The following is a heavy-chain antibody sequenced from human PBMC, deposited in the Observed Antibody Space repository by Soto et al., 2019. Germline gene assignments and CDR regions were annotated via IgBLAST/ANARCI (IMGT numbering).Heavy chain of an antibody. CDR3: ARDRDYIWGSYRLVAFDI. J-gene: IGHJ3*02. Sequence: ASVKVSCKASGYTFTSYGISWVRQAPGQGLEWMGWISAYNGNTNYAQKLQGRVTMTTDTSTSTAYMELRSLRSDDTAVYYCARDRDYIWGSYRLVAFDIWGQGTMVTVSS. CDR1: GYTFTSYG. D-gene: IGHD3-16*02. CDR2: ISAYNGNT. V-gene: IGHV1-18*01.